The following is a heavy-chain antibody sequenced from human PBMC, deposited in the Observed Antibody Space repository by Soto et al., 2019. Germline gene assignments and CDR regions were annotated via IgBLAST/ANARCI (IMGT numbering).Heavy chain of an antibody. CDR2: MNPNSGNT. CDR3: ARERAVAGFDY. V-gene: IGHV1-8*01. D-gene: IGHD6-19*01. Sequence: QVQLVQSGAEVKKPGASVKVSCKTSGYTFTSSDINWVRQATGQGLEWMGWMNPNSGNTVYAQKFQGRVTMTRNTSIRTAYMELSILRSEDTAVYYCARERAVAGFDYWGQGTLVTVSS. J-gene: IGHJ4*02. CDR1: GYTFTSSD.